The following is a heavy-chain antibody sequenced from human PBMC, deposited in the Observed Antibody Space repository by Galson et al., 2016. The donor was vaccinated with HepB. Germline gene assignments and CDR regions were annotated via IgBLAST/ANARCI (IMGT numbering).Heavy chain of an antibody. J-gene: IGHJ6*03. Sequence: TLSLTCSVSGGSLSIGIYYWTWIRQHPGKGLEWIGYIYYSGSTYYNPSLRSRVTISRDTSKNQFSLELSSVTAADTAFYYCARVAGVVYYHYYMDVWGKGTTVTVSS. CDR2: IYYSGST. CDR3: ARVAGVVYYHYYMDV. V-gene: IGHV4-31*03. CDR1: GGSLSIGIYY. D-gene: IGHD2-21*01.